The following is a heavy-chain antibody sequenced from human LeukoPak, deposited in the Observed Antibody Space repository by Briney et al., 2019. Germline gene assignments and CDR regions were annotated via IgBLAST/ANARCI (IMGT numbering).Heavy chain of an antibody. CDR1: GDSVSSNSAA. Sequence: SQTLSLTCAISGDSVSSNSAAWNWIRQSPSRGLEWLGSTYYRSKWYNDYAVSVKSRITINPDTSKNQFSLQLNSVTPEDTAVYYCASQISMTKKARRHAFDIWGQGTMVTVSS. J-gene: IGHJ3*02. D-gene: IGHD4-17*01. CDR2: TYYRSKWYN. CDR3: ASQISMTKKARRHAFDI. V-gene: IGHV6-1*01.